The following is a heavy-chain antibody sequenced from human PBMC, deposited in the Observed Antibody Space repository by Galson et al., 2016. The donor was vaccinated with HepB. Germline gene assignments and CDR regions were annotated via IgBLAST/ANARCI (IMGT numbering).Heavy chain of an antibody. CDR3: ARVSDYDILTGYAGGVDV. CDR2: INPLSGGT. V-gene: IGHV1-2*04. D-gene: IGHD3-9*01. J-gene: IGHJ6*02. CDR1: GYTFTAYY. Sequence: SVKVSCKASGYTFTAYYIHWVRQAPGQGLEWMGWINPLSGGTKYAQKFRGWVTLTRDTSISTAYMELSRLSSDDTAVYYCARVSDYDILTGYAGGVDVWGQGTPVTVSS.